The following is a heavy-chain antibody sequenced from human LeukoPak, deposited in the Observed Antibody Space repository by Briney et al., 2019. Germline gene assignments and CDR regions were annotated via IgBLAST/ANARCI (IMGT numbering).Heavy chain of an antibody. V-gene: IGHV4-39*01. CDR1: GGSISSSSYY. D-gene: IGHD3-9*01. J-gene: IGHJ3*02. CDR3: ARYYDILTGSHRTDAFDI. CDR2: IYYSGST. Sequence: SETLSLTCTVSGGSISSSSYYWGWIRQPPGKGLEWIGSIYYSGSTYYNPSLKSRVTISVDTSKNQFSLKLSSVTAADTAVYYCARYYDILTGSHRTDAFDIWGQGTMVTVSS.